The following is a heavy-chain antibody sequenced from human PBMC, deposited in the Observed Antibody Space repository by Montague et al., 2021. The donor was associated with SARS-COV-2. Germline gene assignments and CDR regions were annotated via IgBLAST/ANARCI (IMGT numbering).Heavy chain of an antibody. CDR3: ARAHSGSWAGIDN. V-gene: IGHV4-61*02. J-gene: IGHJ4*02. Sequence: TLSLTCTVSGGSISSGSYYWSWIRQPTGKELEWIGRLYTSGTTDHTLCLRGRVTISVDTSKNQFSLKLTSVTAADTAVYYCARAHSGSWAGIDNWGQGSLVTVSS. D-gene: IGHD5-12*01. CDR1: GGSISSGSYY. CDR2: LYTSGTT.